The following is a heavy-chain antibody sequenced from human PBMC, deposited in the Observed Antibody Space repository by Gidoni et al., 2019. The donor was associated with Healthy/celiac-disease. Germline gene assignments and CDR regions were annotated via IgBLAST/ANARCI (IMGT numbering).Heavy chain of an antibody. J-gene: IGHJ6*03. CDR3: TRDLSVVGATEGYYMDV. CDR2: IRSKAYGGTT. CDR1: GFTFGDYA. Sequence: EVQLVESGGGLVKPGRSLRLSCTASGFTFGDYAMSWFRQAPGKGLEWVGFIRSKAYGGTTEYAASVKGRFTISRDDSKSIAYLQMNSLKTEDTAVYYCTRDLSVVGATEGYYMDVWGKGTTVTVSS. D-gene: IGHD1-26*01. V-gene: IGHV3-49*05.